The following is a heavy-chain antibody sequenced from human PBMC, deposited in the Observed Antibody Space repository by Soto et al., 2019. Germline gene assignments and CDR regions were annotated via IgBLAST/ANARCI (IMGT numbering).Heavy chain of an antibody. V-gene: IGHV4-30-4*01. CDR1: GDSISSNNNY. CDR3: ARQGFGPLHGLVDV. J-gene: IGHJ6*02. D-gene: IGHD3-10*01. Sequence: PSETLSLTCTVSGDSISSNNNYWSWIRQPPGEGLEWIGFISYSGTTSYSPSLKSRVAISLDTSKNQFSLSLSSVTAADTAVYYCARQGFGPLHGLVDVWGQGTTVTVSS. CDR2: ISYSGTT.